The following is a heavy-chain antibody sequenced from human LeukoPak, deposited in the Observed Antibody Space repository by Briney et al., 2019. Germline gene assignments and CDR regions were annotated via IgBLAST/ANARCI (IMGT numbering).Heavy chain of an antibody. CDR1: GYTFTSYD. CDR2: MNPNSGNT. CDR3: ARLEGYYYGSGSYLGGLDY. J-gene: IGHJ4*02. Sequence: GASVKVSCKASGYTFTSYDINWVRQATGQGLEWMGWMNPNSGNTGYAQKFQGRVTITRNTSISTAYMELSSVTAADTAVYYCARLEGYYYGSGSYLGGLDYWGQGTLVTVSS. V-gene: IGHV1-8*03. D-gene: IGHD3-10*01.